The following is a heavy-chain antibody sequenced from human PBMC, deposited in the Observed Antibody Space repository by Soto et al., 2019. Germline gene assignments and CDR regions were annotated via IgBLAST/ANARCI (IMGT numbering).Heavy chain of an antibody. CDR1: GGSISSGGYY. V-gene: IGHV4-31*03. Sequence: QVQLQESGPGLVKPSQTLSLTCTVSGGSISSGGYYWSWIRQHPGKGLEWIGYIYYSGSTYYNPSLKSRVTXSXXTSKNQFSLKLSSVTAADTAVYYCARRRGGGDFDYWGQGTLVTVSS. J-gene: IGHJ4*02. CDR2: IYYSGST. CDR3: ARRRGGGDFDY. D-gene: IGHD2-15*01.